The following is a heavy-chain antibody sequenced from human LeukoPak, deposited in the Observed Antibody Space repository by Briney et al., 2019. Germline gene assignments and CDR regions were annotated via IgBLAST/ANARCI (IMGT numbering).Heavy chain of an antibody. Sequence: GGSLRLSCAASGFTFSSYAMHWVRQAPGKGLEWVAVISYDGSNKYYADSVKGRFTISRDNSKNTLYLQMNSLRAEDTAVYYCAKDPKYSSSWYGGYFDYWGQGTLVTVSS. CDR2: ISYDGSNK. J-gene: IGHJ4*02. D-gene: IGHD6-13*01. V-gene: IGHV3-30*04. CDR1: GFTFSSYA. CDR3: AKDPKYSSSWYGGYFDY.